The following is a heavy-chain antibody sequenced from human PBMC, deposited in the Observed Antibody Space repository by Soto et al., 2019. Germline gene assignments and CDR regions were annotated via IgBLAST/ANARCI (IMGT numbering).Heavy chain of an antibody. CDR3: ASFSLTMIVVTFGVY. V-gene: IGHV1-18*04. CDR2: INTYNGNT. D-gene: IGHD3-22*01. CDR1: GYTFTSYG. Sequence: QVQLVQSGAEVKKPGASVKVSCKASGYTFTSYGISWVRQAPGQGLEWMGWINTYNGNTNYAQKVQGRVTMTTDTSTSTAYMELRSPRSDDTAVYYCASFSLTMIVVTFGVYLGQGTLVTVSS. J-gene: IGHJ4*02.